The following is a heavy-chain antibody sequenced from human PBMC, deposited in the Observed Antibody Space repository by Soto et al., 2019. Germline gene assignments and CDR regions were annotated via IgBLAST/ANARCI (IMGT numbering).Heavy chain of an antibody. CDR3: ARARGPPTWFDP. V-gene: IGHV3-21*01. CDR2: ISSSSSYI. D-gene: IGHD3-16*01. CDR1: GFTFSSYS. Sequence: GGSLRLSCAASGFTFSSYSMNWVRQAPGKGLEWVSSISSSSSYIYYADSVKGRFTISRDNAKNSLYLQMNSLRAEDTAVYYCARARGPPTWFDPWGQGTLVTVSS. J-gene: IGHJ5*02.